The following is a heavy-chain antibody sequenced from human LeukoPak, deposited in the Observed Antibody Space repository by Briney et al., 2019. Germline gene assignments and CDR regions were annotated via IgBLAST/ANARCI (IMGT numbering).Heavy chain of an antibody. Sequence: SGGSLRLSCAASGFTFSDYYMSWIRQAPGKGLEWVSYISSSGSTIYYADSVKGRFTISRDNAKNSLYLQMNSLRAEDTAVYYCASGFWSGYQIDYWGQGTLVTVSS. CDR3: ASGFWSGYQIDY. V-gene: IGHV3-11*04. CDR1: GFTFSDYY. J-gene: IGHJ4*02. CDR2: ISSSGSTI. D-gene: IGHD3-3*01.